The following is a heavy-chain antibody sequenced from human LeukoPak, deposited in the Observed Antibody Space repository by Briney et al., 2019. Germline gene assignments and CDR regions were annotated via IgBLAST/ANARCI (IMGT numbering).Heavy chain of an antibody. CDR2: IKQDGSEK. Sequence: GGSLRLSCAASGFSISDYWMTWVRQAPGKGLEWVANIKQDGSEKTYVDSVKGRFTISRDNAKNSIFLQMNSLRVEDMAIYYRVRDGGTDWYDPWGQGTLVSVSS. V-gene: IGHV3-7*01. CDR3: VRDGGTDWYDP. J-gene: IGHJ5*02. CDR1: GFSISDYW. D-gene: IGHD3-16*01.